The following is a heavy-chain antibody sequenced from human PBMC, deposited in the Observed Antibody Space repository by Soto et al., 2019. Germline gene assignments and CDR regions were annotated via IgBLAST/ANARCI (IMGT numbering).Heavy chain of an antibody. CDR3: ARLMTGYPRHWFDP. CDR2: IIPILGIA. V-gene: IGHV1-69*02. CDR1: GGTFSSYT. Sequence: QVQLVQSGAEVKKPGSSVKVSCKASGGTFSSYTISWVRQAPGQGLEWMGRIIPILGIANYAQKFQGRVTMNADKSTSTDYMELSSLRSEDTAVYYCARLMTGYPRHWFDPWGQGTLVTVSS. J-gene: IGHJ5*02. D-gene: IGHD3-9*01.